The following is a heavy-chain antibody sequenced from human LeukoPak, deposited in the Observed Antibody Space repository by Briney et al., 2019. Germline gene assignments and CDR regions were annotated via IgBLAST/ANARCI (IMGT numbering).Heavy chain of an antibody. Sequence: SETLSLTCTVSGGSISSYYWSWIRQPPGKGLEWIGYIYYSGSTNYNPSLKSRVTISVDTSKNQFSLKPSSVTAADTAVYYCARDRGGYGDSYFGYWGQGTLVTVSS. CDR2: IYYSGST. CDR1: GGSISSYY. D-gene: IGHD4-17*01. CDR3: ARDRGGYGDSYFGY. J-gene: IGHJ4*02. V-gene: IGHV4-59*12.